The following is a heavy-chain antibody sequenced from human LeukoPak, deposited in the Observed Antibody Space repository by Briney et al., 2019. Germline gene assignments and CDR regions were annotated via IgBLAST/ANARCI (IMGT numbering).Heavy chain of an antibody. V-gene: IGHV3-21*01. Sequence: TGGSLRLSCAASGFTFSSYSINWVRQAPGKGLEWVSSISSSSSYIYYADSVKGRFTISRDNAKNSLYLQMNSLRAEDTAVYYCARENSAGIAARRSRWFDPWGQGTLVTVSS. CDR2: ISSSSSYI. J-gene: IGHJ5*02. D-gene: IGHD6-6*01. CDR3: ARENSAGIAARRSRWFDP. CDR1: GFTFSSYS.